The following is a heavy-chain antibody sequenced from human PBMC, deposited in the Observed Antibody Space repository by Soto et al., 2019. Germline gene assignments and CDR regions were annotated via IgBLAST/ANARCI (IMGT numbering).Heavy chain of an antibody. D-gene: IGHD3-9*01. CDR3: ARLEGLATISYYFDF. CDR1: GDSINSDKYY. J-gene: IGHJ4*02. CDR2: IYFRGNT. Sequence: SETLTLTCSVSGDSINSDKYYWGWIRQPPGKGLEWIGSIYFRGNTYYNPSLQTRVTISLDKSKSQFSLKLNSVTAADSAVYFCARLEGLATISYYFDFWGQGALVTVSS. V-gene: IGHV4-39*01.